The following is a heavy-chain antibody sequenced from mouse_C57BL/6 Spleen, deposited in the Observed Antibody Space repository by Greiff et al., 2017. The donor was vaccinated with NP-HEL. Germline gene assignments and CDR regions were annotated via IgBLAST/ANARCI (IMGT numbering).Heavy chain of an antibody. CDR1: VYPFTSYW. V-gene: IGHV1-64*01. CDR2: IHPNSGST. Sequence: QVQLQQPGAELVKPGAAGKGSGRASVYPFTSYWMHWVKQRPGQGLEWIGMIHPNSGSTNYNEKFKSKATLTVDKSSSTAYMQLSSLTSEDSAVYYCARNYDYHYYAMDYWGQGTSVTVSS. J-gene: IGHJ4*01. CDR3: ARNYDYHYYAMDY. D-gene: IGHD2-4*01.